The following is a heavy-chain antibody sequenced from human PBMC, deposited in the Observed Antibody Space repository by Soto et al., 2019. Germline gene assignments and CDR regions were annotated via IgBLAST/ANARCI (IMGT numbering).Heavy chain of an antibody. CDR3: AIPKMVRLPPEGFDP. J-gene: IGHJ5*02. D-gene: IGHD5-18*01. CDR2: IIPIFGTA. Sequence: ASVKVSCKASGGTFSSYAISWVRQAPGQGLEWMGGIIPIFGTANYAQKFQGRVTITADESTSTAYMELSSLRSEDTAVYYCAIPKMVRLPPEGFDPWGQGTLGTVSS. CDR1: GGTFSSYA. V-gene: IGHV1-69*13.